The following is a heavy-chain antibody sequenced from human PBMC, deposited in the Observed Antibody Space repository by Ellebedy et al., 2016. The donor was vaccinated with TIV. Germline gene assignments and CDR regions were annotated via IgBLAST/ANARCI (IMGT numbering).Heavy chain of an antibody. J-gene: IGHJ4*02. CDR2: MNPNSGDA. V-gene: IGHV1-8*03. CDR3: ARVSDNSWYY. D-gene: IGHD6-13*01. CDR1: GYTFTSYD. Sequence: ASVKVSCRASGYTFTSYDINWVRQATGQGLEWMGWMNPNSGDAGYAQKFQGRVTITRNTSISTAYMELSSLRSEDTAVYYCARVSDNSWYYWGQGTLVTVSS.